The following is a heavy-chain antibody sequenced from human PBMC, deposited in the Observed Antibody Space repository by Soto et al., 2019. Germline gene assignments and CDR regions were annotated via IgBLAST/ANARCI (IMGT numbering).Heavy chain of an antibody. Sequence: EVQLLESGGGLVQPGGSLRLSCAASGFTFSSYAMSWVRQAPGKGLEWVSAISGSGGSTYYADSVKGRFTISRDNSKNTLYLQMNSLRAEVTAVYYCAKGGSSGWYSPYGYWGQGTLVTVSS. J-gene: IGHJ4*02. V-gene: IGHV3-23*01. CDR3: AKGGSSGWYSPYGY. D-gene: IGHD6-19*01. CDR2: ISGSGGST. CDR1: GFTFSSYA.